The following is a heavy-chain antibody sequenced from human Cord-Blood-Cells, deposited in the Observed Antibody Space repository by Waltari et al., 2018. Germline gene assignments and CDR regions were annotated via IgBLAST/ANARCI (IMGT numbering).Heavy chain of an antibody. CDR2: ISYDGSNK. CDR3: AKGQLFDY. CDR1: GFTFSSYG. J-gene: IGHJ4*02. D-gene: IGHD2-2*01. Sequence: QVQLVESGGGVVQPGRSLRLSCAASGFTFSSYGMHWVRQAPGKGLEWVAVISYDGSNKYYADSVKGRFTISRDNSKNTLYLQMNSLRAEDTAVYYCAKGQLFDYWGQGTLVTVSS. V-gene: IGHV3-30*18.